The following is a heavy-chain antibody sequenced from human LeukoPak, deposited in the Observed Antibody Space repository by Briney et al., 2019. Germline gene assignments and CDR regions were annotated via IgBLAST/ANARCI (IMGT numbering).Heavy chain of an antibody. V-gene: IGHV3-7*01. J-gene: IGHJ4*02. CDR3: ASGDLDY. Sequence: GGSLGLSCAASGFTFSSYAMSWVRQAPGKGLEWVANIKQDGSEKYYVDSVKGRFTISRDNAKNSLYLQMNSLRAEDTAVYYCASGDLDYWGQGTLVTVSS. CDR1: GFTFSSYA. CDR2: IKQDGSEK.